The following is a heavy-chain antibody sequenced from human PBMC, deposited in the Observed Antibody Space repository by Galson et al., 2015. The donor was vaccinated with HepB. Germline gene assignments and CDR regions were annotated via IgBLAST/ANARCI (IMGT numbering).Heavy chain of an antibody. CDR2: TYYRSKWYN. CDR1: GDSVSSNSAA. V-gene: IGHV6-1*01. J-gene: IGHJ6*02. CDR3: ARDRYSGYDPLTVDHYYGMDV. Sequence: ISGDSVSSNSAAWNWIRQSPSRGLEWLGRTYYRSKWYNDYAVSVKSRITINPDTSKNQFSLQLNSVTPEDTAVYYCARDRYSGYDPLTVDHYYGMDVWGQGTTVTVSS. D-gene: IGHD5-12*01.